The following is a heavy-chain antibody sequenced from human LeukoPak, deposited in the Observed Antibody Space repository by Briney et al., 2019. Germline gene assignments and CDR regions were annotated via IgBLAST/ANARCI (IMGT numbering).Heavy chain of an antibody. CDR3: AKDGKDTMIVRGPPPHDY. CDR1: GFTFSSYA. D-gene: IGHD3-22*01. CDR2: ISGSGGST. Sequence: GGSLRLSCAASGFTFSSYAMSWVRQAPGKGLEWVSAISGSGGSTYYADSVRGRFTISRDNSKNTLYLQMNSLRAEDTAVYYCAKDGKDTMIVRGPPPHDYWGQGTLVTVSS. J-gene: IGHJ4*02. V-gene: IGHV3-23*01.